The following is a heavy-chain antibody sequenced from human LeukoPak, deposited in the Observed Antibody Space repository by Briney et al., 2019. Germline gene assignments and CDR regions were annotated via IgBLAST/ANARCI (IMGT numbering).Heavy chain of an antibody. CDR3: ARTAARRFDY. V-gene: IGHV1-69*05. J-gene: IGHJ4*02. CDR1: GGTFSSYA. D-gene: IGHD6-6*01. Sequence: SVKVSCKASGGTFSSYAISWVRQAPGQGLEWMGGIITIFGTANYAQKFQGRVTMTRDTSTSTVYMELSSLRSDDTAVYYCARTAARRFDYWGQGTLVTVSS. CDR2: IITIFGTA.